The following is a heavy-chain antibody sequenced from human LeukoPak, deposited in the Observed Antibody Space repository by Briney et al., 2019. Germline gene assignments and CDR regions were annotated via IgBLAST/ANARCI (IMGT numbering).Heavy chain of an antibody. CDR1: SGSFSDFY. V-gene: IGHV4-34*01. D-gene: IGHD5-12*01. CDR2: INYSAVT. Sequence: PSETLSLTCAVSSGSFSDFYWTWISQSRGKGLEWIGEINYSAVTNYNPSLKSRATISLDTSKSQFSLKLSSVTAADTAVYYCASLTPVSGRRNAFEIWGQGTMVTVSS. J-gene: IGHJ3*02. CDR3: ASLTPVSGRRNAFEI.